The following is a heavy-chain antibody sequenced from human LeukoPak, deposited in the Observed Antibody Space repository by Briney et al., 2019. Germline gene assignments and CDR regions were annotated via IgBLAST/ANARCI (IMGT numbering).Heavy chain of an antibody. V-gene: IGHV1-8*01. Sequence: ASVKVSCKASGYTFTSYDINWVRQATGQGLEWMGWMNPNSGNTGYAQKFQGRVTMTRNTSISTAYMELSSLRSEDTAVYYCASSRPYGGNSALDYWGQGTLVTVSS. CDR2: MNPNSGNT. J-gene: IGHJ4*02. CDR1: GYTFTSYD. D-gene: IGHD4-23*01. CDR3: ASSRPYGGNSALDY.